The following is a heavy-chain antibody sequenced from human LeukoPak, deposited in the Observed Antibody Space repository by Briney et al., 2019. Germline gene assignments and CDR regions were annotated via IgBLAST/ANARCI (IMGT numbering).Heavy chain of an antibody. V-gene: IGHV4-38-2*02. D-gene: IGHD3-22*01. CDR2: IYHSGST. CDR1: GYSISSGYY. Sequence: SETLSLTCTASGYSISSGYYWGWIRQPPGKGLEWIGSIYHSGSTYYTQSLKSRVTISVDTSKNPFSLNLSSVTAADTAVYYCARFDYLRIVAPLVSADGGQGTLVTVSS. J-gene: IGHJ4*02. CDR3: ARFDYLRIVAPLVSAD.